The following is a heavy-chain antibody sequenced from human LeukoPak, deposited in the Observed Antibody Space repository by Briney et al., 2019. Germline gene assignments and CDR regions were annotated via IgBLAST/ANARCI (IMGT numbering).Heavy chain of an antibody. J-gene: IGHJ4*02. D-gene: IGHD6-19*01. V-gene: IGHV3-7*01. CDR3: VRAYGYNGGWFGAPLDY. CDR2: IKEDGSEK. CDR1: GFTLSTFW. Sequence: GGSLRLSCAASGFTLSTFWMTWVRQAPGKGLEWVASIKEDGSEKYYVDSVKGQFTISRDNTKNSLYLQMNSLRVEDTAVYYCVRAYGYNGGWFGAPLDYWGQGTLVTVSS.